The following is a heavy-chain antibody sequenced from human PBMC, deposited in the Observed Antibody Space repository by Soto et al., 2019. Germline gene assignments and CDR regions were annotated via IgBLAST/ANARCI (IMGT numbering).Heavy chain of an antibody. Sequence: EVQLVESGGGLVQPGGSLRLSCAVSGFTFSSSWMHWVRQGPGNGLVWVSRVSGDGSTTNYADSVKGRFTISRDNAKNTLYLQMDSLRVEDTAVYYCATPGRAFFFWRDGAKGFDHWGQGTQVTVSS. CDR3: ATPGRAFFFWRDGAKGFDH. J-gene: IGHJ4*02. CDR2: VSGDGSTT. D-gene: IGHD3-3*01. CDR1: GFTFSSSW. V-gene: IGHV3-74*01.